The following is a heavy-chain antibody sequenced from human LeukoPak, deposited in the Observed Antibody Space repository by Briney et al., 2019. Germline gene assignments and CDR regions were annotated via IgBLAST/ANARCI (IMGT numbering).Heavy chain of an antibody. V-gene: IGHV4-61*02. CDR2: IYTSGST. CDR3: ARASYSYDISGWVPFDY. D-gene: IGHD3-22*01. J-gene: IGHJ4*02. CDR1: GNSISSGDYY. Sequence: SETLSLTCTVSGNSISSGDYYWSWIRQPAGKGLEWIGRIYTSGSTTYNPSLKSRVTISGDTSENQFSLRLSSVTAADTAVYYCARASYSYDISGWVPFDYWCQGTLVTVSS.